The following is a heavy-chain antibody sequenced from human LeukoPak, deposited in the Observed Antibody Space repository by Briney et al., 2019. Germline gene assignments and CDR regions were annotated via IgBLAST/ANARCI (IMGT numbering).Heavy chain of an antibody. CDR3: ARLRGVYEPFDY. V-gene: IGHV1-2*02. CDR1: GYTFTDYY. D-gene: IGHD5/OR15-5a*01. CDR2: IHPNSGST. Sequence: ASVKVSCKASGYTFTDYYMHWVRQAPGQGLEWMGWIHPNSGSTNYAQKFQGRVTMTRDTSISTAYMELSSLRSDDTAVYYCARLRGVYEPFDYWGQGTQVTVSS. J-gene: IGHJ4*02.